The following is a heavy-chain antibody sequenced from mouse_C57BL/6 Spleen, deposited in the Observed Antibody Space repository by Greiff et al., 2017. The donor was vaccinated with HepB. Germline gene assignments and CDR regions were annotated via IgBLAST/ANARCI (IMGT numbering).Heavy chain of an antibody. Sequence: EVKLVESEGGLVQPGSSMKLSCTASGFTFSDYYMAWVRQVPEKGLEWVANINYDGSSTYYLDSLKSRFIISRDNAKNILYLQMSSLKSEDTATYYCAREEDGYPFDYWGQGTTLTVSS. D-gene: IGHD2-3*01. V-gene: IGHV5-16*01. J-gene: IGHJ2*01. CDR2: INYDGSST. CDR3: AREEDGYPFDY. CDR1: GFTFSDYY.